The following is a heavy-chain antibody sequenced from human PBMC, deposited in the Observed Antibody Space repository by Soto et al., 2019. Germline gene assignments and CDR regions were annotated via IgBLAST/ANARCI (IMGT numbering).Heavy chain of an antibody. CDR3: ARYGGRWYLDS. CDR1: GDSVSSNTAA. J-gene: IGHJ1*01. CDR2: TYSRSKWYS. D-gene: IGHD6-13*01. Sequence: QVQLQQSGPGLVKPSQPLSLTCDISGDSVSSNTAAWNWLRQSPSRVLEWLGRTYSRSKWYSDYALSVRSRIPITPDPSKNQFSLQLSSVTPEDTDVYYCARYGGRWYLDSWGQCTLVTVSS. V-gene: IGHV6-1*01.